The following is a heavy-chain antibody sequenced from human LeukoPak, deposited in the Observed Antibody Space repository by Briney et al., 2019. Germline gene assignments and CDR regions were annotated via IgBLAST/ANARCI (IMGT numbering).Heavy chain of an antibody. Sequence: GGSLRLSCAASGFTFSSYGMHWVRQAPGKGLEWVAVISYDGSNKYYADSVKGRFTISRDNAKNSLYLQMNSLRAEDTAVYYCAREGPIVVVPAPWFDPWGQGTLVTVSS. D-gene: IGHD2-2*01. J-gene: IGHJ5*02. CDR1: GFTFSSYG. V-gene: IGHV3-30*03. CDR3: AREGPIVVVPAPWFDP. CDR2: ISYDGSNK.